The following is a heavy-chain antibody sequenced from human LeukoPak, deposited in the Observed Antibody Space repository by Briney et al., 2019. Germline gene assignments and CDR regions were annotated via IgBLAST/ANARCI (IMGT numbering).Heavy chain of an antibody. J-gene: IGHJ6*02. CDR2: IWFDGSNK. CDR3: ASLRNGPRYGMDV. CDR1: GFTFGSYG. Sequence: PGGSLRLSCAASGFTFGSYGMHWVRQAPGKGLEWVALIWFDGSNKYYADSVKGRFTISSDNSKNTVHLQMNSLRAEDTAVYYCASLRNGPRYGMDVWGQGTTVTVSS. D-gene: IGHD2-8*01. V-gene: IGHV3-33*01.